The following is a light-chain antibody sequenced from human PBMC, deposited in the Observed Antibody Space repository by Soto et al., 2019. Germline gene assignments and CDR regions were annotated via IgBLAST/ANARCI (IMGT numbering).Light chain of an antibody. CDR2: GAS. J-gene: IGKJ1*01. CDR1: QSVSSSF. Sequence: EIALTQSPGTLSFSPGERATISCRASQSVSSSFLGWYQQKVGQAPRLLIYGASNRATGIPDRFSGSGSGTDFTLIISRLEAEDVAVYYCQQYGSSGTFGQGTKVDI. CDR3: QQYGSSGT. V-gene: IGKV3-20*01.